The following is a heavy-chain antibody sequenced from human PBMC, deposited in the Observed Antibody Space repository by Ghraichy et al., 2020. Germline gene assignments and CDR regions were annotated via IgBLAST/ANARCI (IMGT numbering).Heavy chain of an antibody. CDR3: ARVASCSSAACHSYYYFGMDV. CDR1: GYTFNSYG. V-gene: IGHV1-18*01. D-gene: IGHD2-2*01. J-gene: IGHJ6*02. Sequence: ASVKVSCKASGYTFNSYGISWVRQAPGQGLEWMGWISVYNGNTNYALKLQGRVIMTTDTSTSTAYMELRSLRSDDTAVYYCARVASCSSAACHSYYYFGMDVWGQGTTVTVSS. CDR2: ISVYNGNT.